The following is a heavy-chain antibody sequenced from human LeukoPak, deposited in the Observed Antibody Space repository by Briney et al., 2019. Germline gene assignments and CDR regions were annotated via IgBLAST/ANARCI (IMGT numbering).Heavy chain of an antibody. Sequence: XAPXXXXXXMGWINPNSGGTNYAQKFQGRVTMTRDTSISTAYMELSRLRSDDTAVYYCARDLYGSGSLDYWGQGTLVTVSS. V-gene: IGHV1-2*02. J-gene: IGHJ4*02. CDR3: ARDLYGSGSLDY. D-gene: IGHD3-10*01. CDR2: INPNSGGT.